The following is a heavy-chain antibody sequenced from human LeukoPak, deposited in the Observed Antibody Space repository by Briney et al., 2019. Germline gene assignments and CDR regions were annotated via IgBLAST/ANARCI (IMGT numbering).Heavy chain of an antibody. J-gene: IGHJ1*01. D-gene: IGHD6-13*01. Sequence: SGGSLRPSCAASGFTFSSYGMHWVRQAPGKGLEWVAFIRYDGSNKYYADSVKGRLTISRDNSKNTLYLQMNSLRAEDTAVYYCAKDPGIAAAGTSYFQHWGQGTLVTVSS. CDR2: IRYDGSNK. CDR1: GFTFSSYG. V-gene: IGHV3-30*02. CDR3: AKDPGIAAAGTSYFQH.